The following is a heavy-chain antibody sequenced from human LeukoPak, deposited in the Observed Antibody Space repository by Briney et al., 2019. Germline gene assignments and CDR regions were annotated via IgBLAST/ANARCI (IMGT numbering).Heavy chain of an antibody. CDR1: GGTFSSYA. J-gene: IGHJ4*02. D-gene: IGHD5-24*01. V-gene: IGHV1-69*05. CDR3: ARISRDGYIFDY. CDR2: IIPIFGTA. Sequence: GASVKVSCKASGGTFSSYAIRWVRQAPGQGLEWMGGIIPIFGTANYAQKFQGRVTITTDESTSTAYMELSSLRSEDTAVYYCARISRDGYIFDYWGQGTLVTVSS.